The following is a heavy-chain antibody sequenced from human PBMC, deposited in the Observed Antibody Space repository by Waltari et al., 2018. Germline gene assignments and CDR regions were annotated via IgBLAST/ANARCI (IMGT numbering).Heavy chain of an antibody. CDR2: IYWNDDK. J-gene: IGHJ4*02. V-gene: IGHV2-5*01. D-gene: IGHD6-13*01. CDR1: GFPLSTSGVG. Sequence: QITLKESGPTLVKPTQTLTLTCTFSGFPLSTSGVGVGWIRQPPGKALEWLALIYWNDDKRYSPSLKSRLTITKDTSKNQVVLTMTNMDLVDTATYYCARTYSSSWKKYYFNYWGQGTLVTVSS. CDR3: ARTYSSSWKKYYFNY.